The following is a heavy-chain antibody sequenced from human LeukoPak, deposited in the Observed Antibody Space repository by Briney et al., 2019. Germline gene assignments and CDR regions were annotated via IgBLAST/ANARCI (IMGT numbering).Heavy chain of an antibody. CDR1: GFTFSSYA. Sequence: GGSLRLSCAASGFTFSSYAMSWVRQAPGKGLEWVSAISGSGGSTYYADSVKGRFTISRDNAKNSLYLQMNSLRAEDTAVYYCARAHLLGAFDIWGQGTMVTVSS. V-gene: IGHV3-23*01. J-gene: IGHJ3*02. CDR3: ARAHLLGAFDI. CDR2: ISGSGGST.